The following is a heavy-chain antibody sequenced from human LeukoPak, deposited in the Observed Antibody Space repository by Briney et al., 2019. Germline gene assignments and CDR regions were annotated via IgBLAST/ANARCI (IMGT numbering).Heavy chain of an antibody. CDR1: GYTLTELS. CDR3: ATDLGYYGSGVTNDY. D-gene: IGHD3-10*01. CDR2: FDPEDGET. V-gene: IGHV1-24*01. J-gene: IGHJ4*02. Sequence: ASGKVSCKVSGYTLTELSMHWVRQAPGKGLEWMGGFDPEDGETIYAQKFQGRVTMTEDTSTDTAYMELSSLRSEDTAVYYCATDLGYYGSGVTNDYWGQGTLVTVSS.